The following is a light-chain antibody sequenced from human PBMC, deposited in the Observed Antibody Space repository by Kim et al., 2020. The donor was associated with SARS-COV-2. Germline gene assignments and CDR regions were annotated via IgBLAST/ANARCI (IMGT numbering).Light chain of an antibody. CDR2: DAS. CDR3: QQYDSYSRT. Sequence: GDRVTITCRASQSISSWLAWYQQKPGKAPKFLIYDASSLESGVPSRFSGSGSGTEFTLTISSLQPDDFATYYCQQYDSYSRTFGQGTQA. CDR1: QSISSW. J-gene: IGKJ1*01. V-gene: IGKV1-5*01.